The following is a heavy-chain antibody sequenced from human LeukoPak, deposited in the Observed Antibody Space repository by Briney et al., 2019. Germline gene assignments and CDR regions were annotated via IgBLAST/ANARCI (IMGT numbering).Heavy chain of an antibody. CDR2: ISWGGGST. D-gene: IGHD3-10*01. J-gene: IGHJ4*02. Sequence: PGGSLRLSCAASGFTFDDYAMHWVRQAPGKGLEWVPLISWGGGSTYYADSVKGRFTISRDNSKNSLYLHMNSLRAEDTALYYCAKDRSGNSYGHFDYWGQGTLVTVSS. V-gene: IGHV3-43D*04. CDR3: AKDRSGNSYGHFDY. CDR1: GFTFDDYA.